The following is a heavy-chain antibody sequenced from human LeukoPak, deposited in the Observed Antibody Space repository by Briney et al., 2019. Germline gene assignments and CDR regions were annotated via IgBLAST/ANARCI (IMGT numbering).Heavy chain of an antibody. D-gene: IGHD5-24*01. CDR3: ASGDGYNNDY. V-gene: IGHV4-34*09. Sequence: SEALSLTCAVYGGSFSGYYWSWIRQPPGKGLEWIGEINHSGSTYYNPSLKSRVTISVDTSKNQFSLKLSSVTAADTAVYYCASGDGYNNDYWGQGTLVTVSS. CDR1: GGSFSGYY. CDR2: INHSGST. J-gene: IGHJ4*02.